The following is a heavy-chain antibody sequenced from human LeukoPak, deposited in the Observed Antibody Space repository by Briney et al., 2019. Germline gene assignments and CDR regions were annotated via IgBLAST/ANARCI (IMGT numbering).Heavy chain of an antibody. V-gene: IGHV4-34*01. CDR3: ARTAVAGCKTCFDY. CDR2: INHSGST. CDR1: GGSFSGYY. Sequence: SETLSLTCAVYGGSFSGYYWSWIRQPPGKGLEWIGEINHSGSTNYNPSLKSRVTISVDTSKNQFSLKLSSVTAADTAVYYSARTAVAGCKTCFDYWGQGTLVTVSS. J-gene: IGHJ4*02. D-gene: IGHD6-19*01.